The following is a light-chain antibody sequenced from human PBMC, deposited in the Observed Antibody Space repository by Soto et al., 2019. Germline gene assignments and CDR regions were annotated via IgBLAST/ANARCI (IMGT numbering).Light chain of an antibody. CDR3: HHRSNWPPEDT. CDR2: DAS. J-gene: IGKJ2*01. Sequence: EVLLTQSPATLSFTPGESATLSCRASQPINTYLGWYQQKSGQSPRLLIYDASNRAADIPARFSASGFGTDFTLTISSLKPEDFGTYCHHRSNWPPEDTFGQGTKLEI. CDR1: QPINTY. V-gene: IGKV3-11*01.